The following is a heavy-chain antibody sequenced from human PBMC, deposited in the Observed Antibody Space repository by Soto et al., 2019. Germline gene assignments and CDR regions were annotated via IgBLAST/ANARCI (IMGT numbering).Heavy chain of an antibody. Sequence: EVQLVESGGGLDQPGGSLRLSCAASGFTFSSYWMHWVRQAPGKGLVWVSRINSDGSSTSYADSVKGRFTISRDNAKNTLYLQMNSLRAEDTAVYYCAREEAVAGPPPYWGQGTLVTVSS. CDR2: INSDGSST. V-gene: IGHV3-74*01. J-gene: IGHJ4*02. CDR1: GFTFSSYW. D-gene: IGHD6-19*01. CDR3: AREEAVAGPPPY.